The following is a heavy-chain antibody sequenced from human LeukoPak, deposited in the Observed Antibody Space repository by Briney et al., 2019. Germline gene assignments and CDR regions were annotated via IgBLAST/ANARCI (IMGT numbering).Heavy chain of an antibody. D-gene: IGHD6-19*01. CDR2: ISGSGAGT. Sequence: GGSLRLSCAASGFTFSSYAMTWVRQAPGKGLEWVSGISGSGAGTYYADSVKGRFATSRDNPKNTLYLEMNNLRAEDTALYYCAKARYTAGWYTFDYWGQGTQVTVSS. V-gene: IGHV3-23*01. J-gene: IGHJ4*02. CDR3: AKARYTAGWYTFDY. CDR1: GFTFSSYA.